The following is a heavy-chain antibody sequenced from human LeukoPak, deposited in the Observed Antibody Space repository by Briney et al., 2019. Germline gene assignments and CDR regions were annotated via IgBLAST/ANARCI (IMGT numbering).Heavy chain of an antibody. CDR2: FDPEDGET. D-gene: IGHD3-16*02. CDR1: GYTLTELS. J-gene: IGHJ4*02. Sequence: ASVKASCKVSGYTLTELSMHWVRQAPGKGLEWMGGFDPEDGETIYAQKFQGRVTMTEDTSTDTAYMELSSLRSEDTAVYYCATYDYVWGSYRYPFDYWGQGTLVTVSS. V-gene: IGHV1-24*01. CDR3: ATYDYVWGSYRYPFDY.